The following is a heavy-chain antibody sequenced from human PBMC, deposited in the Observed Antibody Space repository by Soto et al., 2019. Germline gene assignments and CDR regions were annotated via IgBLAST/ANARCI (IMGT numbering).Heavy chain of an antibody. CDR1: GYNFRRYG. Sequence: ASVKVSCKAAGYNFRRYGIIWVRQAPGQGLEWVGWISANNGDTKNAEKFQGRVTLTTDTSTSTTYMELTSLRSDDTAVYYCARDTALPLGLRDDFFYYGMDVWGQGTTVTVSS. V-gene: IGHV1-18*04. CDR2: ISANNGDT. D-gene: IGHD2-2*01. CDR3: ARDTALPLGLRDDFFYYGMDV. J-gene: IGHJ6*02.